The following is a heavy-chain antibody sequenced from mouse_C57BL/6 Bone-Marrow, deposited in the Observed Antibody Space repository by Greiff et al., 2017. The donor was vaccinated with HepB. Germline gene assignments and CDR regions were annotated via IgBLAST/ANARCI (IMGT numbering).Heavy chain of an antibody. CDR2: INYDGSST. CDR3: ALYDGYYYAMDY. Sequence: EVQRVESEGGLVQPGSSMKLSCTASGFTFSDYYMAWVRQVPEKGLEWVANINYDGSSTYYLDSLKSRFIISRDNAKNILYLQMSSLKSEDTATYYCALYDGYYYAMDYWGQGTSVTVSS. CDR1: GFTFSDYY. D-gene: IGHD2-3*01. J-gene: IGHJ4*01. V-gene: IGHV5-16*01.